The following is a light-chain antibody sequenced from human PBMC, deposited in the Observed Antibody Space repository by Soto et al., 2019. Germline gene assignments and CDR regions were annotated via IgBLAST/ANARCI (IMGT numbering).Light chain of an antibody. Sequence: DIQMTQSPSSRSASVGDRVTITCRAVQSISTYLNWYQHKPGKAPNLLIYAASSLQSGVPSRFSGSGSGTDFTLTISSLQPEDFATYYCQQSYNPPLTFGGGTKLEIK. V-gene: IGKV1-39*01. CDR1: QSISTY. CDR2: AAS. J-gene: IGKJ4*01. CDR3: QQSYNPPLT.